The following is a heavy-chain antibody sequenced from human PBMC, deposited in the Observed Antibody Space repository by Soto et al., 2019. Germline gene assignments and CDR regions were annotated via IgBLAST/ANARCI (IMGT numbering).Heavy chain of an antibody. V-gene: IGHV3-74*01. J-gene: IGHJ4*02. Sequence: GGSMRLSCAASGFTFSSYWRHWVRQAPGKGLVWVSRINSDGSSTSYADSVKGRFTISRDNAKNTLYLQMNSLRAEDTAVYYCARGGYYYLDHFDYWGQGTLVTVSS. CDR1: GFTFSSYW. CDR2: INSDGSST. D-gene: IGHD3-22*01. CDR3: ARGGYYYLDHFDY.